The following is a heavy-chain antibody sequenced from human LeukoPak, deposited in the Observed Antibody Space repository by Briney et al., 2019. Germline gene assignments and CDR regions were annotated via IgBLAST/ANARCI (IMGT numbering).Heavy chain of an antibody. CDR2: IYYSGDT. CDR3: ARAGQGDFWSGLRYFDY. D-gene: IGHD3-3*01. Sequence: PSETLSLTCTVSGGSISSSSYYWGWIRQPPGKGLEWIGSIYYSGDTYYNPSLKSRVTISVDTSKNQFSLKLSSVTAADTAVYYCARAGQGDFWSGLRYFDYWGQGTLVTVSS. J-gene: IGHJ4*02. CDR1: GGSISSSSYY. V-gene: IGHV4-39*07.